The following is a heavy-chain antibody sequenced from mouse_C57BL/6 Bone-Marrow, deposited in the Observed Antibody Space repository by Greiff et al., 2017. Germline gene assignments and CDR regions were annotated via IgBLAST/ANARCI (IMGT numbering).Heavy chain of an antibody. CDR1: GYTFTSYW. CDR2: IPPNSGST. D-gene: IGHD1-1*01. Sequence: QVQLQQPGAELVKPGASVKLSCKASGYTFTSYWMHWVKQRPGQGLEWIGMIPPNSGSTNYNEKFKSKATLTVDKSSSTAYMQLSSLTSEDSAVYYCAFITTVVDWYFDVWGTGTTVTVSS. J-gene: IGHJ1*03. V-gene: IGHV1-64*01. CDR3: AFITTVVDWYFDV.